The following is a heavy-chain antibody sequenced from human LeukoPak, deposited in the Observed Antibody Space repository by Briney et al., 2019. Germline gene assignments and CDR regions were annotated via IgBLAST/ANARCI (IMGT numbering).Heavy chain of an antibody. J-gene: IGHJ3*02. CDR2: INPGNGNT. D-gene: IGHD6-13*01. Sequence: ASVKVSCKASGGTFSSYAISWVRQAPGQRLEWMGWINPGNGNTKYSQKFQGRVTITRDTSASTAYMELSSLRSEDTAVYYCATVGSSWYGAFDIWGQGTMVTVSS. V-gene: IGHV1-3*01. CDR1: GGTFSSYA. CDR3: ATVGSSWYGAFDI.